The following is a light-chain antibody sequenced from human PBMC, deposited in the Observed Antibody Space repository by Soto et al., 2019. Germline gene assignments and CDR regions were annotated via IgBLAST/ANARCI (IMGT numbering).Light chain of an antibody. CDR2: GGS. J-gene: IGKJ2*01. CDR3: QSYNDWPFA. V-gene: IGKV3-15*01. CDR1: ESLFGF. Sequence: EIVLTQSPATLSVSPGDRVTLSCRASESLFGFLAWYQQKPGQSPRLLIYGGSTRATGIPARFSGSGSATXXTXTISSLQSEDFAVYFCQSYNDWPFASGLGTKLEI.